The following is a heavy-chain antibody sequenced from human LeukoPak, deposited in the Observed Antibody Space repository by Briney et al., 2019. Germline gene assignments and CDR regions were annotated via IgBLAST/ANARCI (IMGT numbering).Heavy chain of an antibody. V-gene: IGHV3-48*02. Sequence: GGSLRLSCAASGFTFSSYAMSWVRQAPGKGLEWVSYISSSSSTIYYADSVRGRFTISRDNAKNSLYLQMNSLRDEDTAVYYCARGGPLVRGVIITLDYWGQGTLVTVSS. CDR3: ARGGPLVRGVIITLDY. CDR1: GFTFSSYA. CDR2: ISSSSSTI. J-gene: IGHJ4*02. D-gene: IGHD3-10*01.